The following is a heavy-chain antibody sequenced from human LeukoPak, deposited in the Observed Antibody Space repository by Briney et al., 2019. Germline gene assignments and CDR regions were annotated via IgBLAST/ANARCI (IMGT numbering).Heavy chain of an antibody. D-gene: IGHD3-22*01. CDR1: GFTFSSYW. CDR3: AKDRQRRIMYSDTSGYSSADY. Sequence: GGSLRLSCAASGFTFSSYWMHWVRQAPGKGLVWVSRINTDGSSTSYADSVKGRFTISRDNAKNTLYLQMNSLRPEDTAVYYCAKDRQRRIMYSDTSGYSSADYWGQGTLVTVSS. J-gene: IGHJ4*02. CDR2: INTDGSST. V-gene: IGHV3-74*01.